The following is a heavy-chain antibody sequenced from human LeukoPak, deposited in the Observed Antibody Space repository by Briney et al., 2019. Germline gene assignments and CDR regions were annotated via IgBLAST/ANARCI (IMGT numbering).Heavy chain of an antibody. D-gene: IGHD6-13*01. V-gene: IGHV3-64*01. CDR2: ISSNGGST. CDR3: ARGILGAAAGTRAFDI. CDR1: GFTFSSYA. Sequence: GGSLRLSCAASGFTFSSYAMHWVRQAPGKGLEYVSAISSNGGSTYYANSVKGRFTISRDNSKNTLYLQMGSLRAEDMAVYYCARGILGAAAGTRAFDIWGQGTMVTVSS. J-gene: IGHJ3*02.